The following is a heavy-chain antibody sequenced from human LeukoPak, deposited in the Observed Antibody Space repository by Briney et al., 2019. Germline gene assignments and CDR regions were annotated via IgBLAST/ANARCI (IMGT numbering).Heavy chain of an antibody. J-gene: IGHJ6*02. CDR1: GFTFSSYA. CDR3: ARGSPGRYSSSWYAAYYYYGMDV. D-gene: IGHD6-13*01. V-gene: IGHV3-30-3*01. CDR2: ISYDGSNK. Sequence: GGSLRLSCAASGFTFSSYAMHWVRQAPGKGLEWVAVISYDGSNKYYADSVKGRFTISRDNSKNTLYLQMNSLRAEDTAVYYCARGSPGRYSSSWYAAYYYYGMDVWGQGTTVTVSS.